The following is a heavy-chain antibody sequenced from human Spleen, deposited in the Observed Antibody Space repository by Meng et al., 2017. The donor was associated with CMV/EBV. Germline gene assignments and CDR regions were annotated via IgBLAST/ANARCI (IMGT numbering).Heavy chain of an antibody. D-gene: IGHD6-6*01. V-gene: IGHV1-2*02. CDR1: GYTFTGDY. Sequence: GYTFTGDYMHWVRQAPGQGLEWMGWINPNSGGTNNAQKFQGRVTMTRDTSISTAYMELSRLRSDDTAVYYCARVRDEGSSIGWFDPWGQGTLVTVSS. CDR3: ARVRDEGSSIGWFDP. J-gene: IGHJ5*02. CDR2: INPNSGGT.